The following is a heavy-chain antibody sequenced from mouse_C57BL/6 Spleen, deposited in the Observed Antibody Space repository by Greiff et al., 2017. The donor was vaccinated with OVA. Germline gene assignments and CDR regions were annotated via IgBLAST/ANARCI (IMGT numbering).Heavy chain of an antibody. J-gene: IGHJ2*01. CDR2: INPNNGGT. CDR3: ASQGPYYFDY. V-gene: IGHV1-26*01. CDR1: GYTFTDYY. Sequence: VQLQQSGPELVKPGASVKISCKASGYTFTDYYMNWVKQSHGKSLEWIGDINPNNGGTSYNQKFKGKATLTVDKSSSTAYMELRSLTSEDSAVYYCASQGPYYFDYWGQGTTLTVSS.